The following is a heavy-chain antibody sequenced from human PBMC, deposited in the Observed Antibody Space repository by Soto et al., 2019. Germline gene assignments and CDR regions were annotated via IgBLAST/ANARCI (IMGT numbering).Heavy chain of an antibody. D-gene: IGHD3-22*01. V-gene: IGHV4-59*01. CDR1: GGSISSYY. Sequence: PSETLSLTCTVSGGSISSYYWSWIRQPPGKGLEWIGYIYYSGSTNYNPSLKSRVTISVDTSKNQFSLKLSSVTAADTAVYYCARGAWMAMIRSRWYFDLWGRGTLVTVSS. CDR3: ARGAWMAMIRSRWYFDL. J-gene: IGHJ2*01. CDR2: IYYSGST.